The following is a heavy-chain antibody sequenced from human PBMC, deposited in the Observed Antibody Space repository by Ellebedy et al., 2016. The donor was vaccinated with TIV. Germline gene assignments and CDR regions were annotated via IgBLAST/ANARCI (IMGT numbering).Heavy chain of an antibody. V-gene: IGHV1-2*02. CDR1: GYTFTDYY. D-gene: IGHD6-19*01. CDR2: INPNSGGT. CDR3: ARAPSVDPHMDV. J-gene: IGHJ6*02. Sequence: AASVKVSCKTSGYTFTDYYIHWVRQAPGQGLEWMAWINPNSGGTNYAQKFQGRVTVTRDTSTRTVYMELSSLRSEDTAVYYCARAPSVDPHMDVWGQGTTVTVSS.